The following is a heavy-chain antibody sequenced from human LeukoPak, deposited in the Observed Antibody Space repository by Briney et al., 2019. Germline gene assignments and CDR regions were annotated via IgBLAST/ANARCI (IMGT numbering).Heavy chain of an antibody. Sequence: SETLSLTCAVSGGSISSSSYYWSWIRQPAGKGLEWIGRIYPSGSTNYNPSLKSRVTISIDTSKNQFSLKLSSVTAADTAVYYCAREGLLWFGSPWGQGTLVTVSS. CDR3: AREGLLWFGSP. V-gene: IGHV4-61*02. J-gene: IGHJ4*02. CDR1: GGSISSSSYY. CDR2: IYPSGST. D-gene: IGHD3-10*01.